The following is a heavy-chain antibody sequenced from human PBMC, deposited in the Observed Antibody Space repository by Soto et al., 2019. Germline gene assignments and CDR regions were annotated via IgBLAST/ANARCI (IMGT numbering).Heavy chain of an antibody. CDR2: IRSKAYGGAT. D-gene: IGHD3-3*01. J-gene: IGHJ3*02. Sequence: PGGSLRLSCTASGFTFGDYAMSWFRQAPGKGLEWVGFIRSKAYGGATEYAASVKGRFTISRDDSKSIAYLQMNSLKTEDTAVYYCTRDRFLRDAFDIWGQGTMVTVSS. CDR3: TRDRFLRDAFDI. CDR1: GFTFGDYA. V-gene: IGHV3-49*03.